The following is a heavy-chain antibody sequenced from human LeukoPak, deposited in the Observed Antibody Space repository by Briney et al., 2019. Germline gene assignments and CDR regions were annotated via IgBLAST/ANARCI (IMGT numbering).Heavy chain of an antibody. V-gene: IGHV4-38-2*01. J-gene: IGHJ3*02. Sequence: LRLSCAASGFTFSDYYMSWIRQPPGKGLQWIGTIYYNGFAYYNPSLKSRLTISVDTSKNQFSMKLNSVTAADTAVYYCARMEDFWSGSSALDIWGQGTMVTVSS. CDR2: IYYNGFA. CDR1: GFTFSDYY. CDR3: ARMEDFWSGSSALDI. D-gene: IGHD3-3*01.